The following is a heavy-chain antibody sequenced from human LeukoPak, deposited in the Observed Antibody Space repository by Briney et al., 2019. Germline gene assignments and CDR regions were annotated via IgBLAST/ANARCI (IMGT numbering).Heavy chain of an antibody. J-gene: IGHJ4*02. D-gene: IGHD5-12*01. CDR2: IKSKTDGWTT. Sequence: AGGSLRLSCAASGFTFSNAWMSWVRQAPGKGLEWVGRIKSKTDGWTTDYAAPVKGRFTISRDDSKNTLYLQMNSMKTEDTAVYYCTTGEYSGYDTFDYWGQGTLVTVSS. CDR1: GFTFSNAW. CDR3: TTGEYSGYDTFDY. V-gene: IGHV3-15*01.